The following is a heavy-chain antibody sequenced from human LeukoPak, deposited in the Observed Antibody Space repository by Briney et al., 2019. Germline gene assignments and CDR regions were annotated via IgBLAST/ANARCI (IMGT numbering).Heavy chain of an antibody. CDR3: ARDRGFGFDP. D-gene: IGHD3-10*01. CDR1: GFTFSSYA. J-gene: IGHJ5*02. V-gene: IGHV3-48*04. CDR2: ISSSGSTI. Sequence: GGSLRLSCAASGFTFSSYAMNWVRQAPGKGLEWVSYISSSGSTIYYADSVKGRFTISRDNAKNSLYLQMNSLRVEDTAVYYCARDRGFGFDPWGQGTLVTVSS.